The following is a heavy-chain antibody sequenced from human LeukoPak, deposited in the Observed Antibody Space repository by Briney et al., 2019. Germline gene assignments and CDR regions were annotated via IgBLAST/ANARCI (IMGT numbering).Heavy chain of an antibody. J-gene: IGHJ4*02. Sequence: ASVKVSCKTSGYTFTSNGISWVRQAPGQGLEWMGWISGYNGNTNYVQNLQGRVTMTTDTSTSTAYMELRSLRSDDTAVYYCARGYSGYVMLDYWGQGTLVTVSS. D-gene: IGHD5-12*01. CDR1: GYTFTSNG. CDR3: ARGYSGYVMLDY. V-gene: IGHV1-18*01. CDR2: ISGYNGNT.